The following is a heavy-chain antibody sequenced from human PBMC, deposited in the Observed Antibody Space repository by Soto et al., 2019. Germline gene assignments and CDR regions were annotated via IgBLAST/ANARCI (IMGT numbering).Heavy chain of an antibody. CDR3: AKDMENGYNPYYYYGMDV. CDR2: ISWNSVSI. CDR1: GFNFNDYG. J-gene: IGHJ6*02. Sequence: SLRLSCAASGFNFNDYGMHWVRQAPGKGLEWVSSISWNSVSIGYADSVKGRFTISRDNAKNSLYLQMNSLRAEDTALYYCAKDMENGYNPYYYYGMDVWGQGTTVTV. V-gene: IGHV3-9*01. D-gene: IGHD3-10*01.